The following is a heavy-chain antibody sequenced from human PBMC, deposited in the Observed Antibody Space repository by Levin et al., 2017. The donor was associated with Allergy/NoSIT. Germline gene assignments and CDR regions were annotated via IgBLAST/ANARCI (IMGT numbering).Heavy chain of an antibody. J-gene: IGHJ4*02. CDR1: GGSINSYY. CDR2: IYYSGNT. Sequence: TASETLSLTCTVSGGSINSYYWSWIRQPPGKGLEWIGYIYYSGNTNYNPSLKSRVTISVDTSKNQFSLRLTSVTAADTAVYYCARHGSWRLFFDYWGQGTLVTVSS. CDR3: ARHGSWRLFFDY. D-gene: IGHD3-16*01. V-gene: IGHV4-59*08.